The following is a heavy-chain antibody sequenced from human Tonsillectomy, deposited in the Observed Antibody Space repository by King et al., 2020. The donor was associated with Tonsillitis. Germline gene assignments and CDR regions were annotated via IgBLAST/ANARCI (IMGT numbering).Heavy chain of an antibody. D-gene: IGHD3-22*01. CDR3: ARVFAYYYDSSGPIDY. Sequence: VQLVESGGGLVKPGGSLRLSCAASGFTFCSYSMNWVRQAPGKGLEWVSSISSSSSYIYYADSVKGRFTISRDNAKNSLYLQMNSLRAEDTAVYYCARVFAYYYDSSGPIDYWGQGTLVTVSS. CDR1: GFTFCSYS. CDR2: ISSSSSYI. J-gene: IGHJ4*02. V-gene: IGHV3-21*01.